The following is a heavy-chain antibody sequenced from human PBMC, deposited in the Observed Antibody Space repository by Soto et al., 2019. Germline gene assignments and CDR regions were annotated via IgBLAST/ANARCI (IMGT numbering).Heavy chain of an antibody. CDR3: ARLSGLDYGGNSGEDAFDI. D-gene: IGHD4-17*01. CDR1: GYSFTSYW. Sequence: RGESLKISCKGSGYSFTSYWIGWVRQMPGKGLEWMGIIYPGDSDTRYSPSFQGQVTISADKSISTAYLQWSSLKASDTAMYYCARLSGLDYGGNSGEDAFDIWGQGTMVTVSS. CDR2: IYPGDSDT. J-gene: IGHJ3*02. V-gene: IGHV5-51*01.